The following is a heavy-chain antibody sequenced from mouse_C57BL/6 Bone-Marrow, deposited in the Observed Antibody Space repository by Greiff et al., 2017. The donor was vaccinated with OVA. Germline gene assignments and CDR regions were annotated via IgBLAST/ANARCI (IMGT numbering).Heavy chain of an antibody. CDR3: ARYYYGSSYNGDY. CDR1: GYTFTSYW. J-gene: IGHJ2*01. V-gene: IGHV1-55*01. Sequence: QVQLKQPGAELVKPGASVKMSCKASGYTFTSYWITWVKQRPGQGLEWIGDIYPGSGSTNYNEKFKSKATLTVDTSSSTAYMQLSSLTSEDSAVYYGARYYYGSSYNGDYWGQGTTLTVAS. D-gene: IGHD1-1*01. CDR2: IYPGSGST.